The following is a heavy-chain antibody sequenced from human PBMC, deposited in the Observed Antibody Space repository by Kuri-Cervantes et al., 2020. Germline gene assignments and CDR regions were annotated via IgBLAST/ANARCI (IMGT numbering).Heavy chain of an antibody. CDR3: AKDGYITMIVVVTMIDY. CDR1: GFTFSSYS. V-gene: IGHV3-30*18. Sequence: GGSLRLSCAASGFTFSSYSMNWVRQAPGKGLEWVAVISYDGSNKYYADSVKGRFTISRDNSKNTLYLQMNSLRAEDTAVYYCAKDGYITMIVVVTMIDYWGQGTLVTVSS. CDR2: ISYDGSNK. J-gene: IGHJ4*02. D-gene: IGHD3-22*01.